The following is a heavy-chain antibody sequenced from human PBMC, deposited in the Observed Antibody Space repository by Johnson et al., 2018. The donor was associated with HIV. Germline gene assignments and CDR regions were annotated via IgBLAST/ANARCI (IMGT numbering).Heavy chain of an antibody. V-gene: IGHV3-30*03. D-gene: IGHD6-19*01. Sequence: QVQLVESGGGLVQPGGSLRLSCAASEFTFSDYGMHWVRQAPGKGLEWVAVISFDGSEEYYADSVKGRFPISRDNSKNTLYLQMNSLRAEDTAVYYCARDRKQWLVVGGGINDIWGQGTMVTVSS. CDR1: EFTFSDYG. CDR3: ARDRKQWLVVGGGINDI. J-gene: IGHJ3*02. CDR2: ISFDGSEE.